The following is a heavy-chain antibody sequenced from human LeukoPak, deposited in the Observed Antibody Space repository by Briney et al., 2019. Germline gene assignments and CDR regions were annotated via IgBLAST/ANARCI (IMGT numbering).Heavy chain of an antibody. CDR2: IYYSGST. Sequence: SETLYLTCTVSGGSISSYYWSWIRQPPGKGLEWIGYIYYSGSTNYNPSLKSRVTISVDTSKNQFSLKLSSVTAADTAVYYCARRPHYYDSSGYTHWFDPWGQGTLVTVSS. CDR1: GGSISSYY. J-gene: IGHJ5*02. D-gene: IGHD3-22*01. CDR3: ARRPHYYDSSGYTHWFDP. V-gene: IGHV4-59*08.